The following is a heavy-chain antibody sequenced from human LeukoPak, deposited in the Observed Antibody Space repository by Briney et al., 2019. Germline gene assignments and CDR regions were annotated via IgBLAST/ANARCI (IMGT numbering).Heavy chain of an antibody. V-gene: IGHV3-21*01. D-gene: IGHD2-2*02. Sequence: GGSLRLSCAASGFTFSNYNMNWVRQAPGKGLEWVSSFLSSSSYIYYADSVKGRFTISRDNAKNSLYLQMNSLRAEDTAVYYCARGQVWYQLLYDYFDYWGQGTLVTVSS. CDR2: FLSSSSYI. CDR3: ARGQVWYQLLYDYFDY. CDR1: GFTFSNYN. J-gene: IGHJ4*02.